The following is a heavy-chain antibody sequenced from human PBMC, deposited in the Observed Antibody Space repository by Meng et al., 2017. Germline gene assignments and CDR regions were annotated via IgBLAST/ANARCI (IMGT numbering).Heavy chain of an antibody. CDR1: GGTFRSYA. J-gene: IGHJ3*02. CDR3: ARDALTMTEMATIVGAFDI. D-gene: IGHD5-24*01. Sequence: SVKVSCMASGGTFRSYAISWVRQAPGQGLEWMGGIIPIFGTANYAQKFQGRVTITTDESTSTAYMELSSLRSEDTAVYYCARDALTMTEMATIVGAFDIWGQGTMVTVSS. V-gene: IGHV1-69*05. CDR2: IIPIFGTA.